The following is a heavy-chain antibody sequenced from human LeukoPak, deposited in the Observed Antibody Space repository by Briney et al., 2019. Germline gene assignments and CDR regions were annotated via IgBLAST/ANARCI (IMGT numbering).Heavy chain of an antibody. D-gene: IGHD3-22*01. CDR1: GFTFSSYG. J-gene: IGHJ4*02. CDR3: ARYDSSGYMAPSLDY. Sequence: GGSLRLSCAASGFTFSSYGMHWVRQAPGKGLEWVAVIWYDGSNKYYADSVKGRFTISRDNSKNSLYLQMNSLRAEDTAVYYCARYDSSGYMAPSLDYWGQGTLVTVSS. V-gene: IGHV3-33*01. CDR2: IWYDGSNK.